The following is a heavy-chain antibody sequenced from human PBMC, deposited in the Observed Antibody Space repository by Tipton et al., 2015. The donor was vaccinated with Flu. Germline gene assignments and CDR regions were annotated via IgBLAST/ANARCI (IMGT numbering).Heavy chain of an antibody. CDR3: ARHFHTGYFDC. CDR2: IKSETDGGTT. Sequence: SLRLSCAASGFTFTNAWMSWVRQAPGKGLEWIGRIKSETDGGTTDYAAPVKGRFTISRDDSKTTLFLQMNSLKTEDTALYYCARHFHTGYFDCWGQGTLVTVSS. J-gene: IGHJ4*02. V-gene: IGHV3-15*01. D-gene: IGHD3-3*02. CDR1: GFTFTNAW.